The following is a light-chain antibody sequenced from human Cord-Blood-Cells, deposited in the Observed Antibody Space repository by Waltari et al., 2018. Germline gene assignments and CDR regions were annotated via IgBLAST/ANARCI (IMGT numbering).Light chain of an antibody. J-gene: IGKJ4*01. V-gene: IGKV1-33*01. CDR1: QDISNY. Sequence: DIQMTPSPSSLSASVADRVIITCPASQDISNYLSWYQQKPGKAPKLLIYDASNLETGVPSRFSGSGSGTDFTSTIGSLQPEDIATYYSQQYDNLPLTVGGGTKVEIK. CDR3: QQYDNLPLT. CDR2: DAS.